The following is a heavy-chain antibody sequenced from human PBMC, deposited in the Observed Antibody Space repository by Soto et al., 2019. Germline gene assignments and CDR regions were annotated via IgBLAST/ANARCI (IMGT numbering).Heavy chain of an antibody. D-gene: IGHD1-1*01. CDR2: ILPIFGTA. CDR3: ARGHEFGGTSDAFDI. J-gene: IGHJ3*02. V-gene: IGHV1-69*14. CDR1: GGTFSTSS. Sequence: QVQLVQSGAEVKKPGSSVKVSCKASGGTFSTSSINWLRQAPGQRPEWMGNILPIFGTADYAQKFRDRVTITADKSTSTAYLELRSLFSEDAAVYYCARGHEFGGTSDAFDIWGQGTVVTVSS.